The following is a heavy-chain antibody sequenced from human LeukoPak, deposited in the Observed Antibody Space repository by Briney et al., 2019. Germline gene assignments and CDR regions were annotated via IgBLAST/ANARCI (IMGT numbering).Heavy chain of an antibody. D-gene: IGHD2-21*02. J-gene: IGHJ4*02. CDR3: AKDPPYCGGDCPFDS. V-gene: IGHV3-48*01. Sequence: GGSLRLSCAASGFTFSSYAMHWVRQAPGKGLEWVSYISSSGSTIYYADSVKGRFTISRDNSKNTLYLQMNSLRAEDTAVFYCAKDPPYCGGDCPFDSWGQGTLVTVSS. CDR2: ISSSGSTI. CDR1: GFTFSSYA.